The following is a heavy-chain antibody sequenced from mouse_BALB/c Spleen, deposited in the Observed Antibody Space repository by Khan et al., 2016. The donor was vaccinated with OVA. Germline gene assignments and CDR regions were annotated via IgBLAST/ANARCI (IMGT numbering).Heavy chain of an antibody. CDR3: ERLAEYYDSEGFAY. Sequence: EVMLVESGGDLVKPEGSLKLSCAASGFTFSTYGMSWVRQTPDKRLEWVATISSGGSYTYYPDSVQGRFTISRDNAKNTLYLQMSSLKSKDTAMFYCERLAEYYDSEGFAYWGQGTLVTVSA. CDR2: ISSGGSYT. D-gene: IGHD1-1*02. J-gene: IGHJ3*01. V-gene: IGHV5-6*01. CDR1: GFTFSTYG.